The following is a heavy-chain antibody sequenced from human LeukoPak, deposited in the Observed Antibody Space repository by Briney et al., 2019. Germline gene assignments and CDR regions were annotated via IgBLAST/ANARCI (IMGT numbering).Heavy chain of an antibody. CDR2: IYTSGST. J-gene: IGHJ6*03. Sequence: SETLSLTCTVSGGSISSYYWSWIRQPAGKGLEWIGRIYTSGSTNYNPSLKSRVTMSVDTSKNQFSLKLSSVTAADTAVYYCARESDSSPLYYYYYMDVWGKGTTVTVSS. D-gene: IGHD6-13*01. CDR1: GGSISSYY. V-gene: IGHV4-4*07. CDR3: ARESDSSPLYYYYYMDV.